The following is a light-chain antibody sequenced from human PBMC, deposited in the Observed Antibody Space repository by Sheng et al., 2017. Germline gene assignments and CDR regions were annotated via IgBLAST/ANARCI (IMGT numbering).Light chain of an antibody. J-gene: IGKJ1*01. V-gene: IGKV1-39*01. CDR1: QTIATY. CDR2: AAS. CDR3: QPYDSAPAWS. Sequence: DIQMTQFPSSLSASVGDRLTITCRASQTIATYLNWYQQKPGKAPKLLIYAASSLESGVPSRFSGSGSGTDFTLTISSLQLEDFATYYCQPYDSAPAWSFGQGTKVDI.